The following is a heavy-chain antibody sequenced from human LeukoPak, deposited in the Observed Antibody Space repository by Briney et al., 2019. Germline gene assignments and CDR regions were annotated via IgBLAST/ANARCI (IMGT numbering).Heavy chain of an antibody. V-gene: IGHV3-7*01. Sequence: GGSLRLSCAASGFTVSNYWVSWARQAPGKGLEWVVNIKQDGSETSHVDSVTGRFTISRDDATNSLYLQMNSQRAEDTAVYYRAREGNCRSFDHGGQGTLVTVSS. CDR2: IKQDGSET. CDR3: AREGNCRSFDH. D-gene: IGHD2-21*01. J-gene: IGHJ4*02. CDR1: GFTVSNYW.